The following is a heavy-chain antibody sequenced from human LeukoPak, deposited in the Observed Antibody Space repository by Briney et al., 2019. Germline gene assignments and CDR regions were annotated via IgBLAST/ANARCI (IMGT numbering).Heavy chain of an antibody. V-gene: IGHV4-59*13. D-gene: IGHD6-19*01. CDR3: ARGSGWYLP. Sequence: PSETLSLACTVSGGSFSPYSWSWIRQPPGKRLEWIGYVSYSGSTSYNPSLKSRVTISADMSKNQFSLKLTSVTTADTAVYYCARGSGWYLPWGQGTLVTVSS. CDR2: VSYSGST. CDR1: GGSFSPYS. J-gene: IGHJ5*02.